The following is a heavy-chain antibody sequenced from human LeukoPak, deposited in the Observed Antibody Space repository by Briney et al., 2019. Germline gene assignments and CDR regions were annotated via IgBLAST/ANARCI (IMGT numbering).Heavy chain of an antibody. D-gene: IGHD5-12*01. CDR1: GFTFSSYD. CDR3: ARDGYSGYDYYYYGMDV. V-gene: IGHV3-13*01. CDR2: IGTAGDT. J-gene: IGHJ6*02. Sequence: PGGSLRLSCAASGFTFSSYDMHWVRQATGKGLEWVSAIGTAGDTYYPGSVKGRFTISRENAKNSLYLQMNSLRAEDTAVYYCARDGYSGYDYYYYGMDVWGQGTTVTVSS.